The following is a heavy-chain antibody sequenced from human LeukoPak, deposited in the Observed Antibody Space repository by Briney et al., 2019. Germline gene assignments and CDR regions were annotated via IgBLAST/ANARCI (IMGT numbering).Heavy chain of an antibody. D-gene: IGHD4-23*01. V-gene: IGHV1-69*04. Sequence: GASVKASCKASGGTFSSYAISWVRQAPGQGLEWMGRIIPIFGIANYAQKFQGRVTITADKSTSTAYMELSSLRSEDTAVYYCAVRGQVTTVVTPGWFDPWGQGTLVTVSS. CDR1: GGTFSSYA. CDR2: IIPIFGIA. J-gene: IGHJ5*02. CDR3: AVRGQVTTVVTPGWFDP.